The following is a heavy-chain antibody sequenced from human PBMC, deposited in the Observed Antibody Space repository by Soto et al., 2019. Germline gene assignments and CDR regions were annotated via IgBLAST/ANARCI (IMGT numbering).Heavy chain of an antibody. CDR3: ARLTTVTTGFDY. J-gene: IGHJ4*02. D-gene: IGHD4-4*01. CDR1: GGTFSSYA. V-gene: IGHV1-69*01. Sequence: SVKVSFNASGGTFSSYAISLVRQAPGQGLEWMGGIIPIFGTANYAQKFQGRVTITADESTSTAYMELSSLRSEDTAVYYCARLTTVTTGFDYWGQGTLVTVSS. CDR2: IIPIFGTA.